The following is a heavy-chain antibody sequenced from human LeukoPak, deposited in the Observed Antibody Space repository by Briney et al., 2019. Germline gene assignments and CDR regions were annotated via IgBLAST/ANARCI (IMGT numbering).Heavy chain of an antibody. D-gene: IGHD6-19*01. J-gene: IGHJ3*01. CDR3: VRGGPLAGHAFDV. CDR2: ITSGGDT. CDR1: GFTFSKYD. V-gene: IGHV3-13*04. Sequence: GGSLRLSCAGSGFTFSKYDMHWVRQATGRGLEWVSDITSGGDTHYQGSVKGRFTISRDNAKNSFYLEMNSLRVGDTAVYYCVRGGPLAGHAFDVWGRGTLVTVS.